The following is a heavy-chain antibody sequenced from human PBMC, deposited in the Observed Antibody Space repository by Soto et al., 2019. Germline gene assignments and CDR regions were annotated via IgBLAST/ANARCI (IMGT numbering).Heavy chain of an antibody. Sequence: SETLSLTCTVSGASISRYYWSWIRQSPGKGLEWIGYFYYTGSTIYNPSLKSRVTISVDTSKNQFSLKLSSATAADTAVYYCARRYGGNLDYWGQGTLVTVSS. CDR3: ARRYGGNLDY. V-gene: IGHV4-59*08. CDR2: FYYTGST. CDR1: GASISRYY. J-gene: IGHJ4*02. D-gene: IGHD1-1*01.